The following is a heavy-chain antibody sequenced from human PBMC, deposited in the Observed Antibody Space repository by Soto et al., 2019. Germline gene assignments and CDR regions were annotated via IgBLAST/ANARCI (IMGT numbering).Heavy chain of an antibody. D-gene: IGHD3-10*01. CDR1: GFTFSNYG. CDR3: AKGHSMFRGGYFDY. CDR2: ISYDGSNK. V-gene: IGHV3-30*18. J-gene: IGHJ4*02. Sequence: PGGSLRLSCAASGFTFSNYGMHWVRQAPGKGLEWVAVISYDGSNKYYADSVKGRFTISRDKSKNTLYLQMNSLRPEDTAVYYCAKGHSMFRGGYFDYWGQGSLVTVSS.